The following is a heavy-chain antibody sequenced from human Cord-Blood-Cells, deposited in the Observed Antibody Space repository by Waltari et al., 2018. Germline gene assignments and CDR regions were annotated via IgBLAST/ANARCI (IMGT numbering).Heavy chain of an antibody. CDR1: GGSFSGYY. D-gene: IGHD6-13*01. CDR2: INHSGRT. J-gene: IGHJ3*02. CDR3: ARSSSSDAFDI. Sequence: QVQLQQWGAGLLKPSETLSLTCAVYGGSFSGYYWSWIRQPPGKGLEWIGEINHSGRTNYNPSLKSRVTISVDTSKNQFSLKLSSVTAADTAVYYCARSSSSDAFDIWGQGTMVTVSS. V-gene: IGHV4-34*01.